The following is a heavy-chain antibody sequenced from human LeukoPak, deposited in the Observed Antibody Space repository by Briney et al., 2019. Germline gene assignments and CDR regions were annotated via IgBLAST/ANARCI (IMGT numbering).Heavy chain of an antibody. Sequence: GGSLRLSCATSGFTFSSYSMNWVRQAPGKGLAWVSYISSSSTIYYADSVKGRFTISRDNAKNSLYLQMNSLRDEDTAVYYCASYQAVAGGDYWGQGTLVTVSS. V-gene: IGHV3-48*02. CDR1: GFTFSSYS. CDR2: ISSSSTI. J-gene: IGHJ4*02. D-gene: IGHD6-19*01. CDR3: ASYQAVAGGDY.